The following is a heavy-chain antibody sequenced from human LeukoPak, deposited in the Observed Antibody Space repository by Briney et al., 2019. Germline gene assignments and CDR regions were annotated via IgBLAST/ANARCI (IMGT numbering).Heavy chain of an antibody. CDR3: ARDQAPLYSYGYSGYFDY. D-gene: IGHD5-18*01. V-gene: IGHV1-69*01. J-gene: IGHJ4*02. Sequence: SVKVSCKASGGTFSSYAISWVRQAPGQGLEWMGGIIPIFGTTNYAQKFQGGVTITADESTSTAYMELSSLRSEDTAVYYCARDQAPLYSYGYSGYFDYWGQGTLVTVSP. CDR2: IIPIFGTT. CDR1: GGTFSSYA.